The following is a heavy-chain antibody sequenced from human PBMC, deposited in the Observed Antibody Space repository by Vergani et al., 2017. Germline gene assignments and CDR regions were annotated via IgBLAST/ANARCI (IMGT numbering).Heavy chain of an antibody. J-gene: IGHJ6*03. CDR1: GYSISSGYY. CDR2: IYHSGST. CDR3: ARRAMQLWPRGYYYYMDV. V-gene: IGHV4-38-2*01. D-gene: IGHD5-18*01. Sequence: QVQLQESGPGLVKPSETLSLTCAVSGYSISSGYYWGWIRQPPGKGLEWIGSIYHSGSTYYNPSLKSRVTISVDTSKNQFSLKLSSVTAADTAVYYCARRAMQLWPRGYYYYMDVWGKGTTVTVSS.